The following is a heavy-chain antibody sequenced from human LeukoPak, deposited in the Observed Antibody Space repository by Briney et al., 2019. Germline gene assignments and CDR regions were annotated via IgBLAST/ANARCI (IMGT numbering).Heavy chain of an antibody. CDR3: ARQHNTSSQWLVYFDY. D-gene: IGHD6-19*01. Sequence: SETLSLTCTVSGGSISSSSYYWGWIRQPPGKGLEWIGSIYYSGSTYYNPSLKSRVTISVDTSKNQFSLKLSSVTAADTAVYYCARQHNTSSQWLVYFDYWGQGTLVTVSS. J-gene: IGHJ4*02. V-gene: IGHV4-39*01. CDR1: GGSISSSSYY. CDR2: IYYSGST.